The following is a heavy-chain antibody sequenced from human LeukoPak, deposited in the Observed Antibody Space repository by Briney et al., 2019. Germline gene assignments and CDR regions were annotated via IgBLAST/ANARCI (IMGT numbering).Heavy chain of an antibody. J-gene: IGHJ3*02. CDR2: IGNTGDTT. CDR3: AKRAAAGTPKDAFDI. Sequence: GGSLRLSCAASGFAFSSYAVSWVRQAPGNGLEWVSIIGNTGDTTFYADSVKGRFTISRDNSRNTLYLLLNSLRAEDTAIYYCAKRAAAGTPKDAFDIWGQGTMVTVSS. D-gene: IGHD6-13*01. CDR1: GFAFSSYA. V-gene: IGHV3-23*01.